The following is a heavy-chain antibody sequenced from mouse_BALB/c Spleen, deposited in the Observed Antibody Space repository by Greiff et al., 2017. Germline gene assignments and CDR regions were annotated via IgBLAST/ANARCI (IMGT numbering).Heavy chain of an antibody. CDR1: GFTFSDFY. D-gene: IGHD2-3*01. V-gene: IGHV7-1*02. CDR2: SRNKANDYTT. Sequence: EVMLVESGGGLVQPGGSLRLSCATSGFTFSDFYMEWVRQPPGKRLEWIAASRNKANDYTTEYSASVKGRFIVSRDTSQSILYLQMNALRAEDTAIYYCASASDGYSFDYWGQGTTLTVSS. J-gene: IGHJ2*01. CDR3: ASASDGYSFDY.